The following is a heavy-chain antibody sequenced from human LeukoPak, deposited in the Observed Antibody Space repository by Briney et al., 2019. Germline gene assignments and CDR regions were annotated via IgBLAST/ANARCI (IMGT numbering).Heavy chain of an antibody. Sequence: PGGSLRLSCAASGFTFSSYWMSWVRQAPGKGLEWVANIKQDGSEKYYVDSVKGRFTISRDNAKNSLYLQMNSLRAEDTAVYYCARDRPDIVVVPAVHYYYYTDVWGKGTTVTISS. CDR1: GFTFSSYW. V-gene: IGHV3-7*01. D-gene: IGHD2-2*01. J-gene: IGHJ6*03. CDR2: IKQDGSEK. CDR3: ARDRPDIVVVPAVHYYYYTDV.